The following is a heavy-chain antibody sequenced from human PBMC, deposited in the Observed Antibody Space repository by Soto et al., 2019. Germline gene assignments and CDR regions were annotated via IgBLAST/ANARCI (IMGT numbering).Heavy chain of an antibody. D-gene: IGHD6-19*01. V-gene: IGHV1-18*01. Sequence: VSVKLSCKASGYTFTIYGISWVRQAPGQGLEWMGWISAYNGNTNYAQKLQGRVTMTTDTSTSTAYMELRSLRSDDTAVYYCARGRKYSSGWYYFDYWGQGTLVTVSS. CDR3: ARGRKYSSGWYYFDY. J-gene: IGHJ4*02. CDR1: GYTFTIYG. CDR2: ISAYNGNT.